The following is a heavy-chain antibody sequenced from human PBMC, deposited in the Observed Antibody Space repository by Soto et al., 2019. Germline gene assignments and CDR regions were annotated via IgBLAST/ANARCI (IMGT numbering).Heavy chain of an antibody. Sequence: GGSLRLSCAASGFTLSSYWMHWVRQPPGKGLVWVSRISSDGTSISYADSVKGRFTISRDIAKNSLYLQMNSLGAEDTPIYYCARDLGVPGPLDYWGRGTLVTVS. CDR1: GFTLSSYW. CDR2: ISSDGTSI. J-gene: IGHJ4*02. D-gene: IGHD3-16*01. V-gene: IGHV3-74*01. CDR3: ARDLGVPGPLDY.